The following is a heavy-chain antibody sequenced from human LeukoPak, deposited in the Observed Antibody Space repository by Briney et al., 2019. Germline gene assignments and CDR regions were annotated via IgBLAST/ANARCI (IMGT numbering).Heavy chain of an antibody. J-gene: IGHJ3*02. Sequence: SETLSLTCAVYGGSFSGYYWSWIRQPPGKGLEWIGEINHSGSTNYNPSLKSRVTISVDTSKNQFSLKLSSVTAADTAVYYCARDDSSGWYNVMNYAFDIWGQGTMVTVSS. CDR3: ARDDSSGWYNVMNYAFDI. D-gene: IGHD6-19*01. CDR2: INHSGST. V-gene: IGHV4-34*01. CDR1: GGSFSGYY.